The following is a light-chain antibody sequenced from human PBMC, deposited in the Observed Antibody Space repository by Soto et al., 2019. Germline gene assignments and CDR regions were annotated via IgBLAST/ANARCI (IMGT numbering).Light chain of an antibody. CDR1: QSISSW. CDR2: DAS. Sequence: DIQMTQSPSTLSASVGDRVTITCRASQSISSWLAWYQQKPGKAPKLLIYDASSLESGVPSRFSGSGSGTEFTLTIISLHPDDFATYYCQQYNSYSRTFGQGTKVE. CDR3: QQYNSYSRT. V-gene: IGKV1-5*01. J-gene: IGKJ1*01.